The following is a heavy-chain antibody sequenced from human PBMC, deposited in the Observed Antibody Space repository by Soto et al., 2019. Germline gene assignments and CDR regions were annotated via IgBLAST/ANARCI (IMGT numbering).Heavy chain of an antibody. CDR2: IYTSGST. CDR3: ARGYYDSSGYQEHFADYYYGMEV. Sequence: QVQLQESGPGLVKPSETLSLTGTVSGGSISSYYWSWIRQPAGKGLEWIGRIYTSGSTNYNPSLKGRVNMSVDTSKNQFSLKLSSVTAADTAVYYCARGYYDSSGYQEHFADYYYGMEVWGQGTTVTVSS. CDR1: GGSISSYY. V-gene: IGHV4-4*07. J-gene: IGHJ6*02. D-gene: IGHD3-22*01.